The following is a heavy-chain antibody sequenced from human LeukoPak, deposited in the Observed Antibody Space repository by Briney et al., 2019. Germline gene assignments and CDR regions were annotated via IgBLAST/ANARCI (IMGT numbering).Heavy chain of an antibody. CDR2: IYYSGST. J-gene: IGHJ4*02. D-gene: IGHD1-20*01. V-gene: IGHV4-39*01. Sequence: SETLSLTCTVSGGSISSSSYYWGWIRQPPGKGLEWIGSIYYSGSTYYNPSLMSRVTISVDTSKNQFSLKLSSVTAADTAVYYCVRLNNCNVRFDYWGQGTLVTVSS. CDR3: VRLNNCNVRFDY. CDR1: GGSISSSSYY.